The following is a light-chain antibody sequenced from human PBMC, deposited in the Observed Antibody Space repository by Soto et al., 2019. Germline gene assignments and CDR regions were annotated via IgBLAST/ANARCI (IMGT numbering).Light chain of an antibody. CDR1: QSVSSN. CDR3: QQYNNWPPWT. Sequence: EIVMTQSPATLSVSPGERATLSCRASQSVSSNLAWYQQKPGQAPRLLIYGASTRATGIPARLSGSGSGTEFTLNISSLQSEDFAVYYCQQYNNWPPWTFGQGTKLEIK. J-gene: IGKJ2*02. CDR2: GAS. V-gene: IGKV3-15*01.